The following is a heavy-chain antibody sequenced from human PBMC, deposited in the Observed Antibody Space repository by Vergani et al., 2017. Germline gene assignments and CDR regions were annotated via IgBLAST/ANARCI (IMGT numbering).Heavy chain of an antibody. CDR3: ARVIHYGDYVVYYDYYMDV. CDR1: GGSFSGYY. V-gene: IGHV4-34*01. J-gene: IGHJ6*03. Sequence: QVQLQQWGAGLLKPSETLSLTCAVYGGSFSGYYWSWIRQPPGKGLEWIGEINHSGSTNYNPSLKRRVTISVDTSKNQFSLKLSSVTAADTAVYYCARVIHYGDYVVYYDYYMDVWGKGTTVTVSS. D-gene: IGHD4-17*01. CDR2: INHSGST.